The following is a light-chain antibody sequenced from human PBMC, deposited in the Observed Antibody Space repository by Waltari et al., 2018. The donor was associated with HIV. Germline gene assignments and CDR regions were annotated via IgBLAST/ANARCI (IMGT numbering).Light chain of an antibody. CDR3: NSYPKNNPWV. J-gene: IGLJ3*02. Sequence: SALTQPASVSGSPGQSIPLSYAGPSSDVGGYNYVPWYQQYPAKAPKLMIYELSNRPSGVANRFSGSKSVSTASLTISGLQAEDEADYYCNSYPKNNPWVFGGGTKLTVL. CDR2: ELS. CDR1: SSDVGGYNY. V-gene: IGLV2-14*01.